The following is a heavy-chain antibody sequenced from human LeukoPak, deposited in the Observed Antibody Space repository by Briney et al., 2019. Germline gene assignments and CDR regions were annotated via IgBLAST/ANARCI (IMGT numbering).Heavy chain of an antibody. V-gene: IGHV1-69*05. Sequence: SVKVSCKASGGTFSSYAISWVRQAPGQGLEWMGGIIPIFGTANYAQKFQGRVTITTDESTCTAYMELSSLRSEDTAVYYCARGGHDILTGYYFPLDYWGQGTLITVSS. CDR2: IIPIFGTA. CDR1: GGTFSSYA. J-gene: IGHJ4*02. CDR3: ARGGHDILTGYYFPLDY. D-gene: IGHD3-9*01.